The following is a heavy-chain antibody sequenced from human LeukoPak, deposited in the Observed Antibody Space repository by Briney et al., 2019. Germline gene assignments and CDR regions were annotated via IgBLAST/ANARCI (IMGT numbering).Heavy chain of an antibody. CDR2: ISGSGGTT. D-gene: IGHD4-11*01. J-gene: IGHJ6*02. Sequence: GGSLRLSCAASGFTFSNYYMSWDRQAPGKGLEWVSAISGSGGTTYYADSVKGRFTISRDNSKNTLFLQMNSLRAEDTAVYYCARGTAVTQTYYYYGMDVWGQGTTVTVSS. V-gene: IGHV3-23*01. CDR3: ARGTAVTQTYYYYGMDV. CDR1: GFTFSNYY.